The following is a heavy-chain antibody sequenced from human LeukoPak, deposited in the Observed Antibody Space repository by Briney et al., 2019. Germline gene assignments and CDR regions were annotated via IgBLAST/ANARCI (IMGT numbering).Heavy chain of an antibody. CDR1: GFTFSTYW. CDR3: VRELPPVVQYYFDH. D-gene: IGHD2-21*01. J-gene: IGHJ4*02. V-gene: IGHV3-7*04. CDR2: IKQDGREK. Sequence: GGCLRLSCAASGFTFSTYWMSWVRQAPGKGLEWVANIKQDGREKYYGDSVKGRFSISRHNAKDSLCLQMNSLRAEDTAVYYYVRELPPVVQYYFDHWGPGTLVTVSS.